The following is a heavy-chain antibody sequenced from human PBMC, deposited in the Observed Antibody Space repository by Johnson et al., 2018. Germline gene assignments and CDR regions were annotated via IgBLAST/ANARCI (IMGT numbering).Heavy chain of an antibody. J-gene: IGHJ4*02. CDR3: TRGRRDPDY. V-gene: IGHV3-49*03. CDR1: GFTFGDYA. CDR2: IRSKAYGGTT. Sequence: EVQLVESGGGLVQPGRSLRFSCTASGFTFGDYAMSWFRQAPGKGLEWVGFIRSKAYGGTTDYAASVKGRFTISRDDSKSVAYLQMNSLKTEDTAVYYCTRGRRDPDYWGQGTLVTVSS.